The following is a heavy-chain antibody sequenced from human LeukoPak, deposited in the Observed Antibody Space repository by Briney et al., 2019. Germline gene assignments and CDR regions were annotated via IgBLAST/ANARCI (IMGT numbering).Heavy chain of an antibody. Sequence: GGFLRLSCAASGFTFSNYMMHWVRQAPGKGLVWVSRIKSDGITITYADSVKGRFTISRDNAKNTLYLQMNSLRAEDTAVYYCLRDLNWSLDQWGQGTLVTVSS. CDR3: LRDLNWSLDQ. D-gene: IGHD1-20*01. CDR2: IKSDGITI. J-gene: IGHJ4*02. CDR1: GFTFSNYM. V-gene: IGHV3-74*01.